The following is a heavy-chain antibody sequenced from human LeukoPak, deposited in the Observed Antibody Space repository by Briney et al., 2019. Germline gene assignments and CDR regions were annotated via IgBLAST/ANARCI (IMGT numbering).Heavy chain of an antibody. CDR3: ARGGTSYYDFWSGYYTSYFDY. Sequence: SETLSLTCTVSGGSISSYYWSWIRQPPGKGLEWIGYIYYSGSTNYNPSLKSRVTISVDTPKNQFSLKLSSVTAADTAVYYCARGGTSYYDFWSGYYTSYFDYWGQGTLVTVSS. V-gene: IGHV4-59*01. CDR1: GGSISSYY. J-gene: IGHJ4*02. D-gene: IGHD3-3*01. CDR2: IYYSGST.